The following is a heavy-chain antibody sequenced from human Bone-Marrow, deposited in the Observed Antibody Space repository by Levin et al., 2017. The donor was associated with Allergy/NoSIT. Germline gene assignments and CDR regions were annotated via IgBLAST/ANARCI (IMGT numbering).Heavy chain of an antibody. D-gene: IGHD2-15*01. CDR1: GFSLNTNGVA. V-gene: IGHV2-5*01. Sequence: SGPTLVKPTGTLTMTCNFSGFSLNTNGVAVGWIRQPPGKAPEWLAEIYWNDNKRYSPSLRGRLTLTKDTSKNQVVLTMTNMEPVDTATYYCAHSRVNRIQMHPFESWGQGTLVTVSS. J-gene: IGHJ5*01. CDR2: IYWNDNK. CDR3: AHSRVNRIQMHPFES.